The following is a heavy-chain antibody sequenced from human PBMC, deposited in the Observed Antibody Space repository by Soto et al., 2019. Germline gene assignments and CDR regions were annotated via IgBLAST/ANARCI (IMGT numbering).Heavy chain of an antibody. CDR1: GFTFTSYS. J-gene: IGHJ6*02. CDR2: IWYDGSNK. CDR3: AIAEYYYYYGMDV. V-gene: IGHV3-33*08. Sequence: GGSLRLSSAASGFTFTSYSLSWVRQAPGKGLEWVAVIWYDGSNKYYADSVKGRFTISRDNSKNTLYLQMNSLRAEDTAVYYCAIAEYYYYYGMDVWGQGTTVTVSS.